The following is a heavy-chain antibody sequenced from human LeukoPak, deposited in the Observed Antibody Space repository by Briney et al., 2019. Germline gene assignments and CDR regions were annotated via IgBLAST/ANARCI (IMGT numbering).Heavy chain of an antibody. Sequence: GGSLRLSCAASGFTFSDYYMSWIRQAPGKGLEWVSYISSSGSTIYYADSVKGRFTISRDNAKNSLYLQMNSLRAEDTAVYYCAREVSSSWHHYYYMDVWGKGTTVTVSS. D-gene: IGHD6-13*01. CDR3: AREVSSSWHHYYYMDV. CDR1: GFTFSDYY. V-gene: IGHV3-11*04. J-gene: IGHJ6*03. CDR2: ISSSGSTI.